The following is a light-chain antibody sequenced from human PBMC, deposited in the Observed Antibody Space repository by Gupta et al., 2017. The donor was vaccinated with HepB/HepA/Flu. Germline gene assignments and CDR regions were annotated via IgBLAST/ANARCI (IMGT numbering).Light chain of an antibody. V-gene: IGLV2-11*01. CDR2: EVS. CDR1: RSDVGGYNY. CDR3: CSYAGSYNCV. J-gene: IGLJ1*01. Sequence: QSALTPPLSVSASLGQSHTISCSGTRSDVGGYNYVSWYQQHPGKAPKLMIYEVSKRPSGVPERFSGSKSGNTASLTISGLQAEDEADYYCCSYAGSYNCVFGTGTKVTVL.